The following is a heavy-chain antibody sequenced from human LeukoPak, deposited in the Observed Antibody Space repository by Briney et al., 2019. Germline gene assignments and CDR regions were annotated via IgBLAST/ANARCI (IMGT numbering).Heavy chain of an antibody. CDR1: GGSISSSSYY. V-gene: IGHV4-39*07. D-gene: IGHD2-15*01. Sequence: PSETLSLTCTVSGGSISSSSYYWGWIRQPPGKGLEWIGSIYYSGSTYYNPSLKSRVTISVDTSKNQFSLKLSSVTAADTAVYYCARDPPWTSGAYDYWGQGTLVTVSS. J-gene: IGHJ4*02. CDR2: IYYSGST. CDR3: ARDPPWTSGAYDY.